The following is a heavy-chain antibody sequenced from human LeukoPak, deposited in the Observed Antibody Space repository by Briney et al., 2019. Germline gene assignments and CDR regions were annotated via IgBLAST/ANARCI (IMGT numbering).Heavy chain of an antibody. CDR2: ISAYNGNT. D-gene: IGHD3-22*01. CDR1: GYTFTSYG. V-gene: IGHV1-18*01. J-gene: IGHJ4*02. Sequence: GASVKVSCKASGYTFTSYGISWARQAPGQGLEWMGWISAYNGNTNYAQKLQGRVTMTTDTSTSTAYMELRSLRSDNTAMYYCARVDDSSGYYLPVFFDYWGQGTLVTVSS. CDR3: ARVDDSSGYYLPVFFDY.